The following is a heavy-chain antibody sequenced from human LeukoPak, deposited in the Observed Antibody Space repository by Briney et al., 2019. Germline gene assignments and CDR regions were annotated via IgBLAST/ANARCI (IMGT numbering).Heavy chain of an antibody. J-gene: IGHJ5*02. CDR3: ARDVHGRSLDT. Sequence: SETLSLTCSVSGDSNNRYYWSWIRQPAGKGLEWIGRIYPNEGRTDDNPSLKSRVTMSLDTSKNQWFLKLRSVTAADTAVYYCARDVHGRSLDTWGRGTLVTVSS. CDR1: GDSNNRYY. V-gene: IGHV4-4*07. CDR2: IYPNEGRT.